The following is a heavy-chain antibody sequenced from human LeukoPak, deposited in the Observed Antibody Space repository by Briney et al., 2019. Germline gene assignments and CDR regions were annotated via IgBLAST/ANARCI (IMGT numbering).Heavy chain of an antibody. CDR3: ARDRDSSSWYRGSYYYYGMDV. J-gene: IGHJ6*02. V-gene: IGHV1-18*01. CDR2: ISAYNGNT. D-gene: IGHD6-13*01. Sequence: ASVKVSCKASGYTFISYGISWVRQAPGQGLEWMGGISAYNGNTNYAQQLQGRVTMTTDTSTSTAYMELRSLRSDDTAVYYCARDRDSSSWYRGSYYYYGMDVWGQGTTVTVSS. CDR1: GYTFISYG.